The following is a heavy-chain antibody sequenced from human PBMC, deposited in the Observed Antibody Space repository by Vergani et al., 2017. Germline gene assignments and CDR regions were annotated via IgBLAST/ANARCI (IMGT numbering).Heavy chain of an antibody. CDR3: ARHRIERQGGWGTLRH. D-gene: IGHD3-16*01. CDR2: IDPSDSYT. CDR1: GYSFTSYW. Sequence: EVQLVQSGAEVKKPGESLRISCKGSGYSFTSYWISWVRQMPGKGLEWMGRIDPSDSYTNYNPSLKSRVTISVDTSKNQFSLKLSSVTAADTAVYYCARHRIERQGGWGTLRHWGQGTLVTVSS. V-gene: IGHV5-10-1*03. J-gene: IGHJ4*02.